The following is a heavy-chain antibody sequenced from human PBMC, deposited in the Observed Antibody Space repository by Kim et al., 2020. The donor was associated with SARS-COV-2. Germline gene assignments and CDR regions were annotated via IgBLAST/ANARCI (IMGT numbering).Heavy chain of an antibody. CDR1: GGSISSSSYY. J-gene: IGHJ3*02. CDR2: IYYSGSP. D-gene: IGHD4-17*01. Sequence: SETLSLTCTVSGGSISSSSYYWGWIRQPPGKGLEWIGSIYYSGSPYYNPSLKSRVTISVDTSKNQFSLKLSSVTAADTAVYYCARVPPLDYGDYDAFDIWGQGTMVTVSS. CDR3: ARVPPLDYGDYDAFDI. V-gene: IGHV4-39*07.